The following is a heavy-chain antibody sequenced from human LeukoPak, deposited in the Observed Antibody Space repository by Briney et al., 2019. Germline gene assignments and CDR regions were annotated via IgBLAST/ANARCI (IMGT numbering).Heavy chain of an antibody. CDR2: ISDSGGAT. D-gene: IGHD6-13*01. V-gene: IGHV3-64D*06. J-gene: IGHJ4*02. CDR3: RQSIALAGTVY. Sequence: GGSLRLSCAASGFTFSSYGMHWVRQAPGKGLEYVSSISDSGGATYYADSVKGRFTISRDNSKNTLYLQMSSLRVEDTAVYYCRQSIALAGTVYWGQGTLVTVSS. CDR1: GFTFSSYG.